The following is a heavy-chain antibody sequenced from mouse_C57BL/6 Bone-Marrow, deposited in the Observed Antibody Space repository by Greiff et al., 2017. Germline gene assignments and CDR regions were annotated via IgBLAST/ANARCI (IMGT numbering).Heavy chain of an antibody. CDR1: GFTFSSYA. CDR2: ISDGGSYT. J-gene: IGHJ3*01. D-gene: IGHD2-4*01. CDR3: ARDYYDSWFAY. V-gene: IGHV5-4*01. Sequence: EVKVVESGGGLVKPGGSLKLSCAASGFTFSSYAMSWVRQTPEKRLAWVATISDGGSYTYYPDNVKGRFTISRDNSKNNLYLQLSTLKSDDTAMYYCARDYYDSWFAYWGQGTLGTVSA.